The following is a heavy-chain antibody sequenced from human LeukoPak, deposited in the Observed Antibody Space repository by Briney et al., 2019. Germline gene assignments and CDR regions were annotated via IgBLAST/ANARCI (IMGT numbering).Heavy chain of an antibody. CDR2: INHSGST. CDR3: ARALRYFDWLLKEFDY. CDR1: GGSFTAYY. D-gene: IGHD3-9*01. Sequence: SETLSLTCTVHGGSFTAYYWSWIRQPPGKGPEWIGKINHSGSTDYNPSLKSRVTISVDTSKDQFSLNLISVTAADTAVYYCARALRYFDWLLKEFDYWGQGTLVTVSS. V-gene: IGHV4-34*01. J-gene: IGHJ4*02.